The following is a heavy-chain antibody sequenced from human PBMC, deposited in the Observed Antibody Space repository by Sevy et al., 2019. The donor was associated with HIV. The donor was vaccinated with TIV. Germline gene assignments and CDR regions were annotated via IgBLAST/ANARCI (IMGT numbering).Heavy chain of an antibody. CDR2: ISYDGSNK. CDR1: GFMFSDYS. CDR3: ARDERHGPPDY. Sequence: GGSLRLSCAVSGFMFSDYSMHWIRQAPGKGLEWVTLISYDGSNKFYAGSVQGRFTISRDNSKNILFLQMNSVRDEDTAVYYCARDERHGPPDYWGQGTLVTVSS. J-gene: IGHJ4*02. V-gene: IGHV3-30-3*01.